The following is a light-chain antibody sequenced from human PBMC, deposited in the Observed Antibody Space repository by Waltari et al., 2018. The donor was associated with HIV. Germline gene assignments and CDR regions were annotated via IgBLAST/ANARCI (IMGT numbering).Light chain of an antibody. Sequence: SYKLTQPPSMSVSPGPTASIPCPAYTLGNNYTCWYQQRPGQSPVLLIYRDSKRPSGIPERFSGSNSGNTATLTISGAQAMDEADYYCQAWDSTTAVFGTGTKVTVL. CDR2: RDS. J-gene: IGLJ1*01. V-gene: IGLV3-1*01. CDR1: TLGNNY. CDR3: QAWDSTTAV.